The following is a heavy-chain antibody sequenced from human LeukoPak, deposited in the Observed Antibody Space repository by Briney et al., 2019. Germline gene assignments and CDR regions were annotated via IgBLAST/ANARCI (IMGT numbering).Heavy chain of an antibody. V-gene: IGHV4-61*02. Sequence: PSQTLSLTCTVSGGSISSGSYYWSWIRQPAGKGLECIGRIYSSGSTNYNPSLKSRVTISLDTSKNQFSLKLRSVTAADTAVYYCAREGYYYDRSGYWGIDYWGQGTLVTVSS. CDR3: AREGYYYDRSGYWGIDY. J-gene: IGHJ4*02. D-gene: IGHD3-22*01. CDR2: IYSSGST. CDR1: GGSISSGSYY.